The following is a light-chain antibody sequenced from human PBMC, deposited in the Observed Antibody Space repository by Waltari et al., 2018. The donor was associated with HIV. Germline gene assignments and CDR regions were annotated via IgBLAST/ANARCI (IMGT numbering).Light chain of an antibody. CDR2: ATV. J-gene: IGKJ2*01. CDR3: QQSKSFPYT. CDR1: QDINTW. Sequence: DIQMTQSPSSVSASVGDRAIITCRASQDINTWLAWYQQKPGKAPKLLIYATVNLQNGVPSRFSGSGSGTEFTLSITNLQPDDFATYYCQQSKSFPYTFGQGPTWRSN. V-gene: IGKV1D-12*01.